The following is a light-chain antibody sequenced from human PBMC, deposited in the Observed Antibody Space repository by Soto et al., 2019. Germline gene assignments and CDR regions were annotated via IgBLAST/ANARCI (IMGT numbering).Light chain of an antibody. CDR2: EVN. CDR1: RTHFGAYDY. V-gene: IGLV2-14*01. Sequence: VLPRPSAVTVSAGQAVSSAGNGSRTHFGAYDYVSWYQQHPGKAPKLMISEVNNRPSGVSNRFSGSKSGNTAYLTISGRELEDEAESFCRSYALTTTPVFGTGTKGSVL. CDR3: RSYALTTTPV. J-gene: IGLJ1*01.